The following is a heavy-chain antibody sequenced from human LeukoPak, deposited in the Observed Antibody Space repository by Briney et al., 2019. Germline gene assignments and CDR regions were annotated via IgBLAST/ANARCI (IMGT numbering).Heavy chain of an antibody. J-gene: IGHJ4*02. V-gene: IGHV3-23*01. Sequence: GGSLRLSCAASGCTFDVSAMNWGRQAPGKGLEWVSARGNAGDTYYADSVKGRFTISRDNSKKVLFLQMPILRADDTAVYYFATKTPGNYPYDYWGQGTLVTVSP. CDR1: GCTFDVSA. CDR3: ATKTPGNYPYDY. D-gene: IGHD3-22*01. CDR2: RGNAGDT.